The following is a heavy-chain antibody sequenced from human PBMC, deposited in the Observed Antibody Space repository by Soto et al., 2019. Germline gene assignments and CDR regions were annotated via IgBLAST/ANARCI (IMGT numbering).Heavy chain of an antibody. Sequence: GSLRLSCAASGFTFSSYAMSWVRQAQGKGLEWVSAISGSGGSTYYADSVKGRFTISRDNSKNTLYLQMNSLRAEDTAVYYCAKDSGQAARFDYWGQGTLVTVSS. D-gene: IGHD6-6*01. CDR2: ISGSGGST. V-gene: IGHV3-23*01. J-gene: IGHJ4*02. CDR1: GFTFSSYA. CDR3: AKDSGQAARFDY.